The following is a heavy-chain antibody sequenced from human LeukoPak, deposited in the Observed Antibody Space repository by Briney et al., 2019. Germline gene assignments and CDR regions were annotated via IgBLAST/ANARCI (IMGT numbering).Heavy chain of an antibody. CDR1: GGTFSSYA. Sequence: ASVKVSCRASGGTFSSYAISWVRQAPGQGLEWMGGIIAYNGNTNYAQKLQGRVTMTTDTSTSTAYMELRSLRSDDTAVYYCARDLVVVVPAAIGGDNWFDPRGQGTLVTVSS. CDR3: ARDLVVVVPAAIGGDNWFDP. CDR2: IIAYNGNT. D-gene: IGHD2-2*01. J-gene: IGHJ5*02. V-gene: IGHV1-18*01.